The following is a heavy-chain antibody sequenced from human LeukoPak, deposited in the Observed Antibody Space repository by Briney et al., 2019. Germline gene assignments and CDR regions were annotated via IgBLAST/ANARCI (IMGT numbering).Heavy chain of an antibody. CDR1: GFTISSHA. D-gene: IGHD3-10*01. Sequence: PGGSLRLSCAASGFTISSHAVSWVRQAPGKGLQWVSAISGRSSNRYFADSVRGRFSISRDNSNNTLHLLMSSLRAEDTAVYFCARTSPMVRGPPPIDVFDFWGQGTVVTVSS. CDR3: ARTSPMVRGPPPIDVFDF. CDR2: ISGRSSNR. V-gene: IGHV3-23*01. J-gene: IGHJ3*01.